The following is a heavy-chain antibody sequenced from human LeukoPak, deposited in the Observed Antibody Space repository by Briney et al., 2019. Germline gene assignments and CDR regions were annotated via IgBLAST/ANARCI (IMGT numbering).Heavy chain of an antibody. Sequence: GASVKVSCKASGYTFTNIGISWVRQAPGQGLEWMGWISTYHDITDYAQKFHGRVTMTKDTSTATVYMELRSLTSDDTAVYFCARSLHSYDIRGGHCYGYWGQGTLVTVSS. J-gene: IGHJ4*02. CDR1: GYTFTNIG. V-gene: IGHV1-18*01. CDR2: ISTYHDIT. CDR3: ARSLHSYDIRGGHCYGY. D-gene: IGHD3-3*01.